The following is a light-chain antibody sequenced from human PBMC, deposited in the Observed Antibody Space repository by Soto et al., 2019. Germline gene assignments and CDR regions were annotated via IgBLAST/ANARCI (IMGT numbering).Light chain of an antibody. CDR1: ESISRH. CDR2: AAS. J-gene: IGKJ5*01. CDR3: QQTYSTLSIT. Sequence: DIRMTQSPSSLSASVGDRVTITCRASESISRHLNWYQQKPGKAPKILIYAASSLQNGVPSRFRGSGSGTDFTLTITNLQPEDFATYYCQQTYSTLSITFGQGTRLDI. V-gene: IGKV1-39*01.